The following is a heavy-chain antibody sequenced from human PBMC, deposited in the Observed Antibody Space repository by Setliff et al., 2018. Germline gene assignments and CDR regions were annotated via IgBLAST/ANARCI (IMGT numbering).Heavy chain of an antibody. Sequence: SVKVSCKASGGTFSKYGISWVRQAPGQGLEWMGGIIPNFRTTSYAQKFQGRVTISTDESTMTAYMELNSLRPEDTAMYYCAREEVIVMTVNNYYYYMDVWGKGTTVT. CDR2: IIPNFRTT. CDR3: AREEVIVMTVNNYYYYMDV. D-gene: IGHD2-21*02. J-gene: IGHJ6*03. V-gene: IGHV1-69*05. CDR1: GGTFSKYG.